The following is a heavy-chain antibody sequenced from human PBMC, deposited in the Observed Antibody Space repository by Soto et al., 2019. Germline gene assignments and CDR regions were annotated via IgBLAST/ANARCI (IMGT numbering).Heavy chain of an antibody. Sequence: ASVKVSCKASGGTFSSYAISWVRQAPGQGLEWMAIINPMGGSTNYAQEFQGRVTLTSDTSTSTVYMELSSLRFEDTALFYCARDLAAGDLWGQGTLVTVSS. D-gene: IGHD6-13*01. CDR3: ARDLAAGDL. CDR1: GGTFSSYA. J-gene: IGHJ5*02. CDR2: INPMGGST. V-gene: IGHV1-46*01.